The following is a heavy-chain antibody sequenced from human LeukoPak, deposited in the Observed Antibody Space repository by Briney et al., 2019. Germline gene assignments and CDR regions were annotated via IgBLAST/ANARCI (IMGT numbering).Heavy chain of an antibody. CDR2: IYTSGST. D-gene: IGHD3-10*01. CDR3: ARHARGVRGAMGY. V-gene: IGHV4-61*02. J-gene: IGHJ4*02. CDR1: GGSISSGSYY. Sequence: SETLSLTCTVSGGSISSGSYYWSWIRQPAGKGLEWIGRIYTSGSTNYNPSLKSRVTISVDTSKNQFSLKLSSVTAADTAVYYCARHARGVRGAMGYWGQGTLVTVSS.